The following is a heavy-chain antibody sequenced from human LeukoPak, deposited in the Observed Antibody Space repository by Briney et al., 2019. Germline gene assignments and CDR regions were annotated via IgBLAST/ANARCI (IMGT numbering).Heavy chain of an antibody. CDR1: GFTFSSYW. J-gene: IGHJ6*02. D-gene: IGHD3-10*01. Sequence: GGSLRLSCAASGFTFSSYWMSWVRQAPGKGLEWVAVIYYDGSGSYYGDSVKGRFTISRDNSKNTLYLQMNSLRAEDTAVYYCARYYGSGRGYYGLDVWGQGTTVTVSS. CDR2: IYYDGSGS. V-gene: IGHV3-33*08. CDR3: ARYYGSGRGYYGLDV.